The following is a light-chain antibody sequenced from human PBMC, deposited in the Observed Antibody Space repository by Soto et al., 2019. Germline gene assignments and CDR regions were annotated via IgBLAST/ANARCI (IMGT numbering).Light chain of an antibody. Sequence: AVSQSPATLSVSTAEGATLSCRASQSVSSLVAWYQQKPGQAPRLLIYRASTRATGIAARFTGSGSGTEFTLTISSLQTEDFAVYYCQQYNDWPITFGRGTR. CDR1: QSVSSL. CDR3: QQYNDWPIT. V-gene: IGKV3-15*01. CDR2: RAS. J-gene: IGKJ5*01.